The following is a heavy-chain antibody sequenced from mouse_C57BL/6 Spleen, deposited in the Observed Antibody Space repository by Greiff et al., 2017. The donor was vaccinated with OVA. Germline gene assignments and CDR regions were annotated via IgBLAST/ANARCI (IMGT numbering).Heavy chain of an antibody. CDR2: INPNNGGT. CDR3: ARWGLRLHYFDY. J-gene: IGHJ2*01. D-gene: IGHD2-4*01. Sequence: VQLKESGPELVKPGASVKIPCKASGYTFTDYNMDWVKQSHGKSLEWIGDINPNNGGTIYNQKFKGKATLTVDKSSSTAYMELRSLTSEDTAVYYCARWGLRLHYFDYWGQGTTLTVSS. CDR1: GYTFTDYN. V-gene: IGHV1-18*01.